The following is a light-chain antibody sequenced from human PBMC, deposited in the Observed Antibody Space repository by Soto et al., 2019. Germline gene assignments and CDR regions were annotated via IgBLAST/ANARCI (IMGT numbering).Light chain of an antibody. CDR1: SSDVGGYEH. CDR3: SSYTSISLYV. J-gene: IGLJ1*01. Sequence: QSALTQPASVSGSPGQSISISCAGTSSDVGGYEHVSWYQQHPGKVPKLIIYDVSSRPSGVSSRFSGSKFGNTASLTISGLQAEDDADYYCSSYTSISLYVFGTGTKLTVL. CDR2: DVS. V-gene: IGLV2-14*01.